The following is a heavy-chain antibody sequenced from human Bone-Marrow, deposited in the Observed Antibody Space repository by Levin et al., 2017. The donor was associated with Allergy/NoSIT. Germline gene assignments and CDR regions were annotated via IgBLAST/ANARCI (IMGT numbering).Heavy chain of an antibody. CDR2: LIPIFATA. V-gene: IGHV1-69*13. J-gene: IGHJ3*02. D-gene: IGHD2-15*01. Sequence: EASVKVSCNGSGGTFRSYAFAWVRQAPGQGLEWMGGLIPIFATASYAQKFQGRVTITADESTSTAFMELTSLRSEDTALYYCASRVGGAFDIWGQGTMVTVSS. CDR1: GGTFRSYA. CDR3: ASRVGGAFDI.